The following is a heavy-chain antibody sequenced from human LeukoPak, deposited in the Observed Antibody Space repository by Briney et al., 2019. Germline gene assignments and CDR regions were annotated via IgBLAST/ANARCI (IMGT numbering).Heavy chain of an antibody. CDR2: IYHVGNA. V-gene: IGHV4-39*07. CDR3: AREGTQTVNWYHWFDP. D-gene: IGHD1-1*01. CDR1: GGSISSSSYY. J-gene: IGHJ5*02. Sequence: SETLSLTCTVSGGSISSSSYYWGWIRQSPGKGLEWIASIYHVGNAYYNPSLKSRVLISLDTSKNQFSLKLRSVTAADTAVYYCAREGTQTVNWYHWFDPWGQGTLVTVSS.